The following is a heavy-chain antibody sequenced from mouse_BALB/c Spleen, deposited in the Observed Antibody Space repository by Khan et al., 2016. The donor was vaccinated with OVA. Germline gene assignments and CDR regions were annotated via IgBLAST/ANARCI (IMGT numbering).Heavy chain of an antibody. CDR1: GYRFANYY. CDR3: ARGYYGYVNYFDV. CDR2: IFPGSDDT. Sequence: QVQLQQSGPELVKPGASVNISCKTSGYRFANYYIHWVKQRPGQGLEWMGGIFPGSDDTRYNEMFKGQATLTADTSSSTAFMQLSSLTSDDAAVYFCARGYYGYVNYFDVWGQGTTLSVSS. V-gene: IGHV1-66*01. D-gene: IGHD1-2*01. J-gene: IGHJ2*01.